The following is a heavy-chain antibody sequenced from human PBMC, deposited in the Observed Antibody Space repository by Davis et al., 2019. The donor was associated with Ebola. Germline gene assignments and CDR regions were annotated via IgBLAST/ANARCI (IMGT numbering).Heavy chain of an antibody. CDR1: GGSISNHY. CDR3: ARRSRSESFGLHGMDV. Sequence: MPSETLSLTCTVSGGSISNHYWSWIRQPPGKAPEWIGYVYYSGYTDYNPSLRGRVTISVDTSKDQFSLRLHSVTAADTAVFYCARRSRSESFGLHGMDVWGQGTTVTVSS. D-gene: IGHD3-10*01. J-gene: IGHJ6*02. V-gene: IGHV4-59*08. CDR2: VYYSGYT.